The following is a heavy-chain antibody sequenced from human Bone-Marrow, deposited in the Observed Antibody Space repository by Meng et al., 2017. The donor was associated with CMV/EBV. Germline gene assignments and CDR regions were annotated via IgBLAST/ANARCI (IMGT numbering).Heavy chain of an antibody. CDR1: GFTFDDYA. CDR3: AKDMGSLYCSNTSSYSYFQH. Sequence: GGSLRLSCAASGFTFDDYAMHWVRQAPGKGLEWVSGISWNSGSIGYADSVKGRFTISRDNAKNSLYLQMNSLRAEDTALYYCAKDMGSLYCSNTSSYSYFQHWGQGNLVTVSS. V-gene: IGHV3-9*01. D-gene: IGHD2-2*02. J-gene: IGHJ1*01. CDR2: ISWNSGSI.